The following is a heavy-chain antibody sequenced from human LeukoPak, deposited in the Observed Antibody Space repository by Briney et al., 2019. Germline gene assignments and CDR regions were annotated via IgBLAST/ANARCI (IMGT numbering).Heavy chain of an antibody. CDR2: ISYDGSNK. CDR3: AKSRDWFSNWFAP. V-gene: IGHV3-30*18. Sequence: GRSLRLSSAPSRFTSTSYGMHWVRQAPRKGLEWVAVISYDGSNKYYADTVKGRFTTTRDNSTNTLYLQMSSLGAEDAAVYYCAKSRDWFSNWFAPWGQGTLVTVSS. CDR1: RFTSTSYG. J-gene: IGHJ5*02. D-gene: IGHD3-9*01.